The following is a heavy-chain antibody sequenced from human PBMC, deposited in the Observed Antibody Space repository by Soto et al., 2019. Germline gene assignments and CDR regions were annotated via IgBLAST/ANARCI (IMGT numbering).Heavy chain of an antibody. CDR2: IIPIFGTT. V-gene: IGHV1-69*05. CDR1: GDIFSGYS. CDR3: ARDLGSGYDPGDY. J-gene: IGHJ4*02. Sequence: QVQLVQSGAEVKKPGSSVKVSCKTSGDIFSGYSISWVRQAPGQGLEWMGGIIPIFGTTNYAQRFHGRVTXAXDXXTSTVYMELYSLKSEDTAVYYCARDLGSGYDPGDYWGQGTLVTVSS. D-gene: IGHD5-12*01.